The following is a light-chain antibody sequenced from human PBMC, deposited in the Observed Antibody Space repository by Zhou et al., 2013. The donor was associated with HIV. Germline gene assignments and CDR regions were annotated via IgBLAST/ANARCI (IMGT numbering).Light chain of an antibody. Sequence: DVQMTQSPSTLSAFVGDRVTITCRASQSISSWLAWYQQKPGKAPNLLIYKASNLQSGVPSRFSGSGSGSEFTLTISSLQPDDFATYYCQQYKSYPNTFGQGTKVEIK. J-gene: IGKJ2*01. CDR1: QSISSW. V-gene: IGKV1-5*03. CDR2: KAS. CDR3: QQYKSYPNT.